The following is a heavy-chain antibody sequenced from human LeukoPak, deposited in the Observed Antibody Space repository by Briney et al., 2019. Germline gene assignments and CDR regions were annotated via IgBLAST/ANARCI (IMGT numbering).Heavy chain of an antibody. D-gene: IGHD6-13*01. CDR1: GFTFSSYT. V-gene: IGHV3-23*01. CDR2: INGSGGST. CDR3: AKMYSSSWYYFDY. Sequence: PGESLRLSCAASGFTFSSYTINWVRQAPGKGLEWVSTINGSGGSTYYADSVKGRFTISRDNSKNTLYLQMNSLRAEDTAVYYCAKMYSSSWYYFDYWGQGTLVTVSS. J-gene: IGHJ4*02.